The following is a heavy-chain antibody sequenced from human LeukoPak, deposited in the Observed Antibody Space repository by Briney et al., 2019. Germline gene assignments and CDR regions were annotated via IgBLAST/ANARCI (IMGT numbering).Heavy chain of an antibody. D-gene: IGHD6-19*01. V-gene: IGHV3-30-3*01. CDR2: ISYDGSNK. J-gene: IGHJ4*02. CDR1: GFTFSSYA. Sequence: GGSLRLSCAASGFTFSSYAVHWVRQAPGKGLEWVAVISYDGSNKYYADSVKGRFTISRDNSKNTLYLQMNSLRAEDTAVYYCTTELTKAVFDHWGQGTLVTVSS. CDR3: TTELTKAVFDH.